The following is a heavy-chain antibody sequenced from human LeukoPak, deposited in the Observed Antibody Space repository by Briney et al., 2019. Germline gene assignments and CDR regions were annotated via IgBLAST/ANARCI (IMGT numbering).Heavy chain of an antibody. CDR2: IYHSGST. V-gene: IGHV4-59*12. J-gene: IGHJ4*02. CDR3: ARGYCSGGSCPFDY. D-gene: IGHD2-15*01. CDR1: GDSISSYY. Sequence: SETLSLTCTVSGDSISSYYWSWIRQPPGKGLEWIGYIYHSGSTYYNPSLKSRVTISVDRSKNQFSLKLSSVTAADTAVYYCARGYCSGGSCPFDYWGQGTLVTVSS.